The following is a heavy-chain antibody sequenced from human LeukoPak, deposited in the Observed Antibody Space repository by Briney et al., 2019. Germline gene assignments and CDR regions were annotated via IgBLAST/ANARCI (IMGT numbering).Heavy chain of an antibody. CDR1: GFTFSSYS. D-gene: IGHD4-17*01. Sequence: GGSLTLFCAASGFTFSSYSMHWVRQAPGKGLDWVACISYDGSNKYYADPVNGRFTISRDNSKNTLYLQMNSLRAEDTAVYYCTRSSEADYGNGMDVWGQGTTVTVSS. CDR2: ISYDGSNK. J-gene: IGHJ6*02. CDR3: TRSSEADYGNGMDV. V-gene: IGHV3-30-3*01.